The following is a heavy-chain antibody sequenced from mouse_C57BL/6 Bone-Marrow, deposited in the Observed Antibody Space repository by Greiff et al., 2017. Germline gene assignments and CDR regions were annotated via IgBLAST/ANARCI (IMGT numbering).Heavy chain of an antibody. D-gene: IGHD1-1*01. CDR2: IHPNSGST. CDR3: ARRGYGSYY. J-gene: IGHJ2*01. Sequence: VQLQQPGAELVKPGASVTLSCKASGYTFTSYWMYWVKQRPGQGLEWIGMIHPNSGSTNYNEKFKSKATLTVDKSSSTAYMQLSSLTSEDSAVYYCARRGYGSYYWGQGTTLTVSS. V-gene: IGHV1-64*01. CDR1: GYTFTSYW.